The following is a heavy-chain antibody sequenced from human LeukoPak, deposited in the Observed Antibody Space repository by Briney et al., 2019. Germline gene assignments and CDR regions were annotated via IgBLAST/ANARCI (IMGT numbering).Heavy chain of an antibody. V-gene: IGHV1-18*01. Sequence: ASVKVSCKASGYTFTSYGISWVRQAPGQGLEWMGWISAYNGNTNYAQKLQARVTMTTDTSTSTAYMELRSLRSDDTAVYYCAREVGGVGATSPFDYWGQGTLVTVSS. D-gene: IGHD1-26*01. CDR3: AREVGGVGATSPFDY. J-gene: IGHJ4*02. CDR2: ISAYNGNT. CDR1: GYTFTSYG.